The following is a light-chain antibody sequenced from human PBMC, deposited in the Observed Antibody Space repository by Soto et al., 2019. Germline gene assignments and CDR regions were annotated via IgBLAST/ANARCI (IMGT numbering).Light chain of an antibody. Sequence: QSALTQPPSASGSPGQSVTISCTGTSSDIGGYNYVSWYQQHPGKAPKLMIYEVIKRPSGVPDRFSGSRSGNTASLTVSGLQAEDEADYYCSSYTGTNNPYVFGTGTKVTVL. CDR1: SSDIGGYNY. CDR3: SSYTGTNNPYV. CDR2: EVI. V-gene: IGLV2-8*01. J-gene: IGLJ1*01.